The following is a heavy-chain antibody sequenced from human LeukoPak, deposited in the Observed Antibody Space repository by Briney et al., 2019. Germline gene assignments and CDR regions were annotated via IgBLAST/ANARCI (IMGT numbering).Heavy chain of an antibody. CDR1: GGSISCYY. Sequence: PSETLSLTCTVSGGSISCYYWSWIRQPAGKGLEWIGRIYTSGSTNYNPSLKSRVTMSVDTSKNQFSLKLSSVTAADTAVYYCAIRIVVVPAAKKKNWFDPWGQGTLVTVSS. V-gene: IGHV4-4*07. CDR3: AIRIVVVPAAKKKNWFDP. J-gene: IGHJ5*02. D-gene: IGHD2-2*01. CDR2: IYTSGST.